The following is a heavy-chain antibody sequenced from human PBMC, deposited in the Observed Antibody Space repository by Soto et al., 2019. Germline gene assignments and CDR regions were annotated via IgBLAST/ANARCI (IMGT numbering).Heavy chain of an antibody. CDR1: GGSISSGGYY. V-gene: IGHV4-31*03. J-gene: IGHJ4*02. D-gene: IGHD3-10*01. Sequence: SETLSLTCTVSGGSISSGGYYWSWIRQHPGEGLEGIGYIYYSGSTYYNPSLKSRVTISVDTSKNQFSLKLSSVTAADTAVYYCARGLLGGYYSLELSYYFYYWGQGTLVTVSS. CDR2: IYYSGST. CDR3: ARGLLGGYYSLELSYYFYY.